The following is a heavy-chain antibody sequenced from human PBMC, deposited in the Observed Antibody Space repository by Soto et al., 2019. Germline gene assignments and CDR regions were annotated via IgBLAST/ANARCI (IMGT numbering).Heavy chain of an antibody. D-gene: IGHD3-3*01. Sequence: GGSLRLSCAASGFSFSDHYMDWVRQAPGKGLEWVARIRNKANRYTTEYAASVKGRFTISRDDSKNSLFLQMNSLQTEDTAVYYCGRVGAYNFWSGPDYWGQGTLVTVSS. CDR1: GFSFSDHY. CDR2: IRNKANRYTT. CDR3: GRVGAYNFWSGPDY. J-gene: IGHJ4*02. V-gene: IGHV3-72*01.